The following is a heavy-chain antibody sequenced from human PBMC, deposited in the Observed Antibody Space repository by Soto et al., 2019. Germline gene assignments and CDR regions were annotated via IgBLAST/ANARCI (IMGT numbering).Heavy chain of an antibody. Sequence: SGTLSLTSTVSGGSIRSYYWTWIRQHPGKGLEWIGYIYYSGSTNYNPSLKSRVTISVATSKTQFSLKLSSVTAADTAVYYCARHGDYDILTGYWNWFDPWGQGTLVSVSS. CDR3: ARHGDYDILTGYWNWFDP. J-gene: IGHJ5*02. D-gene: IGHD3-9*01. CDR1: GGSIRSYY. CDR2: IYYSGST. V-gene: IGHV4-59*08.